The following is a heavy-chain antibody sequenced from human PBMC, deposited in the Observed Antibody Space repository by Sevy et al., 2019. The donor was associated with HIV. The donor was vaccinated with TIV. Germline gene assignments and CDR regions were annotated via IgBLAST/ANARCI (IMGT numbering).Heavy chain of an antibody. D-gene: IGHD2-15*01. J-gene: IGHJ4*02. CDR2: INSDGSST. V-gene: IGHV3-74*01. CDR3: ARSCSGGSCYLFDY. CDR1: GFTFRSYW. Sequence: GGSLRLSCAASGFTFRSYWMHWVRQAPGKGLVWVSRINSDGSSTSYADSVKGRFTISRDNAKNTLYLQMNSLRAEDTAVYYCARSCSGGSCYLFDYWGQGTLVTVSS.